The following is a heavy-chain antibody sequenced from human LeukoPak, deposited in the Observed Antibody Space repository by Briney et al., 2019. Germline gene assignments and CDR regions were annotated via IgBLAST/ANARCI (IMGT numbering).Heavy chain of an antibody. Sequence: SSETLSLTCAVYGGSFSGYYWSWIRQPPGKGLEWIGEINHSGSTNYNPSLKSRVTISVDTSKNQFSLKLSSVTAADTAVYYCARGTYCGGDCYFRFRYCFDYWGQGTLVTVSS. CDR1: GGSFSGYY. V-gene: IGHV4-34*01. CDR3: ARGTYCGGDCYFRFRYCFDY. J-gene: IGHJ4*02. D-gene: IGHD2-21*02. CDR2: INHSGST.